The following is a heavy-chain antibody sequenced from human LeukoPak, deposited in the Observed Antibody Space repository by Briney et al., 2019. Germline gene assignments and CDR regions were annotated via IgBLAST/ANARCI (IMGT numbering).Heavy chain of an antibody. CDR2: ISSGSGTI. J-gene: IGHJ4*02. CDR3: ARSQWDF. CDR1: GFTFSSNS. V-gene: IGHV3-48*02. Sequence: GSLRLSCAASGFTFSSNSMNWVRQAPGKGLEWVSYISSGSGTIYYADFVKGRFTVSRDNAQNSLFLQMNSLRDEDTAVYFCARSQWDFWGQGTLLTVSS. D-gene: IGHD6-19*01.